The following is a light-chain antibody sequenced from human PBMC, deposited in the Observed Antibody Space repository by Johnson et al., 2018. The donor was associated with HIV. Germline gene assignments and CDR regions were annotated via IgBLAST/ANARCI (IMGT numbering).Light chain of an antibody. V-gene: IGLV1-51*01. CDR1: TCDIGNNY. CDR3: GTWDSSLSSGGV. CDR2: DNN. Sequence: QSMLTQPPSVSAAPGQKVTISCSGNTCDIGNNYVSCHQQLPGTAPKLLIYDNNKRPSGIPDRISGSKSGTSATLGITGLQTGDEADYYCGTWDSSLSSGGVFGTGTKVTVL. J-gene: IGLJ1*01.